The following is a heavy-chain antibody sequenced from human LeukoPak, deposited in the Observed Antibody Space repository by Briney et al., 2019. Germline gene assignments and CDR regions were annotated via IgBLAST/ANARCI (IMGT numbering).Heavy chain of an antibody. D-gene: IGHD5-18*01. V-gene: IGHV3-23*01. Sequence: GGSLRLSCAASGFTFSSFGMTWVRQAPGKGLEWVSAITRSGGATYYRDSVKGRFSISRDNSKNIVHLQMNSLRAEDTAIYYCATYRQVQVPFECWGQGTLVTVSS. CDR1: GFTFSSFG. CDR2: ITRSGGAT. CDR3: ATYRQVQVPFEC. J-gene: IGHJ4*02.